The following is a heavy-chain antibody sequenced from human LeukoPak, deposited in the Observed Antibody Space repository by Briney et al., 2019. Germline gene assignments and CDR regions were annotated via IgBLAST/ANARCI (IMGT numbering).Heavy chain of an antibody. V-gene: IGHV3-23*01. CDR3: AKGPAMVRGTFDP. J-gene: IGHJ5*02. D-gene: IGHD3-10*01. Sequence: GGSLRLSCAASGFTFSSDAMRWVRQAPGKGLEWVSAISSSGGSTYYADSVRGRFIISRDSSKNTLYLQMNGLRAEDTAVYYCAKGPAMVRGTFDPWGQGTLVTVSS. CDR2: ISSSGGST. CDR1: GFTFSSDA.